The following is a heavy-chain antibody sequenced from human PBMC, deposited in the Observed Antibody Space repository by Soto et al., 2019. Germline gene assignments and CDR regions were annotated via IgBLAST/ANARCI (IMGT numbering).Heavy chain of an antibody. J-gene: IGHJ5*02. CDR3: ARGRGRGDFWSGYDGFDP. CDR2: ISAYNGNT. CDR1: GYTFTSYG. V-gene: IGHV1-18*01. Sequence: GASVKVSCKASGYTFTSYGISWVRQAPGQGLEWMGWISAYNGNTNYAQKLQGRVTMTTDTSTSTAYMELRSLRSDDTAVYYCARGRGRGDFWSGYDGFDPWGQGTLVTVSS. D-gene: IGHD3-3*01.